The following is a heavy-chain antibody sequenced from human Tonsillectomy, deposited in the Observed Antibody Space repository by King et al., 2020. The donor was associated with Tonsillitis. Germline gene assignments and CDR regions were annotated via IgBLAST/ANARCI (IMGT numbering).Heavy chain of an antibody. V-gene: IGHV1-18*04. CDR2: ISGYNGNT. CDR3: ARKEGTYYDFWSGSYSGDGMDV. Sequence: QLVQSGSEVKKPGASVKVSCKASGYTFTSYAIIWVRQAPGQGLEWMGWISGYNGNTNYPQKFQGRVTMTTDTSTSTAYMELRSLRSDDTAVYYCARKEGTYYDFWSGSYSGDGMDVWGQGTTVTVSS. J-gene: IGHJ6*02. D-gene: IGHD3-3*01. CDR1: GYTFTSYA.